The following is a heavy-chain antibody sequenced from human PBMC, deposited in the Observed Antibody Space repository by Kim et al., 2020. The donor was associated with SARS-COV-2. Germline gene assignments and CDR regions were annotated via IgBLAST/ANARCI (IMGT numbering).Heavy chain of an antibody. J-gene: IGHJ6*02. CDR2: NK. CDR3: ARGRGYGMDV. V-gene: IGHV3-33*01. Sequence: NKHYADSVKGRFTISRDNPKNTLYLQMNSLRAEDTAVYYCARGRGYGMDVWGQGTTVTVSS. D-gene: IGHD3-10*01.